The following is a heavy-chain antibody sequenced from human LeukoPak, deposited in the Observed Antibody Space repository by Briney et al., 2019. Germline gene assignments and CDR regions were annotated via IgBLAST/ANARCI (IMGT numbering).Heavy chain of an antibody. CDR1: GFTFSLYA. J-gene: IGHJ4*02. D-gene: IGHD2-2*01. CDR3: ARDTFQPGLIDS. V-gene: IGHV3-21*05. CDR2: INDESSDI. Sequence: PGGSLRLSCAASGFTFSLYAVNWVRQAPGKGLEWVSYINDESSDIHYAGSVRGRFTISRDDARQTLYLQLRSLRVEDTAVYYCARDTFQPGLIDSWGQGTLVTVSS.